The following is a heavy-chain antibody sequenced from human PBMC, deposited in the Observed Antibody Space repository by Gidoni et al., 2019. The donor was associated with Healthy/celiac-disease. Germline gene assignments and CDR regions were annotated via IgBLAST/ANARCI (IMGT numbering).Heavy chain of an antibody. D-gene: IGHD1-26*01. V-gene: IGHV3-23*01. CDR3: AKSSREQWEHHDY. Sequence: EVQLLESGGGFVQHGGSLRLSCSASGSTFSRYAMGWGRQGPGKGLEWVSAISGSGGSKYYADSVKGRFTISRDNSKNTLYLQMNSLRAEDTAVYYCAKSSREQWEHHDYWGQGTLVTVSS. J-gene: IGHJ4*02. CDR1: GSTFSRYA. CDR2: ISGSGGSK.